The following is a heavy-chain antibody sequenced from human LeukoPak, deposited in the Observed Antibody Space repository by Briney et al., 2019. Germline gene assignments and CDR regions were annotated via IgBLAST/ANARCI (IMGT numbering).Heavy chain of an antibody. CDR3: ARDALGSYFDY. D-gene: IGHD1-26*01. J-gene: IGHJ4*02. V-gene: IGHV3-48*04. CDR2: ISSSGSTI. Sequence: GGSLRLSCAASGFTFSSYGMSWVRQAPGKGLEWVSYISSSGSTIYYADSVKGRFTISRDNAKNSLYLQMNSLRAEDTAVYYCARDALGSYFDYWGQGTLVTVSS. CDR1: GFTFSSYG.